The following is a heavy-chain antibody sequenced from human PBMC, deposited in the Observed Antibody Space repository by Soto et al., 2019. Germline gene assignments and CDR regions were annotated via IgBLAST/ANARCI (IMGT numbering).Heavy chain of an antibody. CDR1: GFTFNDYA. D-gene: IGHD2-15*01. CDR3: SRGTYYPQGSGLHADY. J-gene: IGHJ4*02. CDR2: ISSDGHHQ. V-gene: IGHV3-30*03. Sequence: PGGSLRLSCATSGFTFNDYAMYWVRQAPGQGLEWVAMISSDGHHQFYVDNLRGRFTVSRDNSKNTLFLQMKSLRPEDTAVYYCSRGTYYPQGSGLHADYWRRGTVVTVSS.